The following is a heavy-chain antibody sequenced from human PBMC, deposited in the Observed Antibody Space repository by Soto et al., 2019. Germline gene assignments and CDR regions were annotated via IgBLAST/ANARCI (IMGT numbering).Heavy chain of an antibody. J-gene: IGHJ4*02. D-gene: IGHD6-13*01. CDR1: GGSFSGYY. V-gene: IGHV4-34*01. Sequence: PSETLSLTCAVYGGSFSGYYWTWIRQPPGTGLEWIGEINHSGSTNYNPSLESRVIVSVDKSKNQFSLKLTSVTAADTAVYYCARARATIAAAAIFDCWGQGTLVTVSS. CDR3: ARARATIAAAAIFDC. CDR2: INHSGST.